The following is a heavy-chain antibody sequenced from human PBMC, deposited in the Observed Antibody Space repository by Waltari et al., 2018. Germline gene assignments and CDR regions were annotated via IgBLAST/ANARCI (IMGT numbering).Heavy chain of an antibody. CDR1: GFTFSTYW. V-gene: IGHV3-7*01. J-gene: IGHJ4*02. CDR3: ARHTSWSFDY. Sequence: EVQLVESGGGLVQPGESLRLSCAASGFTFSTYWMTWVLQVPGKGMEWVAKIKEDERTKHYVDSVKGRFTISRDNTKNSLYLQMNTLRAEDTAVYYCARHTSWSFDYWGQGSLVTVSS. D-gene: IGHD2-2*01. CDR2: IKEDERTK.